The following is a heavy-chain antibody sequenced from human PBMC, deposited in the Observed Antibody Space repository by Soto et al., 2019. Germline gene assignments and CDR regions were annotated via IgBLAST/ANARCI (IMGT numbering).Heavy chain of an antibody. V-gene: IGHV1-69*13. Sequence: GASVKVSCKASGGTFSSYAISWVRQAPGQGLEWMGGIIPIFGTANYAQKFQGRVTITADESTSTAYMELSSLRSEDTAVYYCARAIYGVGDYYYGMDVWGQGTTVTVSS. CDR3: ARAIYGVGDYYYGMDV. CDR2: IIPIFGTA. D-gene: IGHD4-17*01. CDR1: GGTFSSYA. J-gene: IGHJ6*02.